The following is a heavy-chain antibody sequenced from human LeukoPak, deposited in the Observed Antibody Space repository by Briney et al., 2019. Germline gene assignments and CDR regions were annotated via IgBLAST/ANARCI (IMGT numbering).Heavy chain of an antibody. V-gene: IGHV4-39*07. J-gene: IGHJ6*02. Sequence: PSETLSLTCTVSGGSLADGDYYWGWVRQPPGTGLQWLATTYEGASLKSRVTISLDTSKNQFFLRLTSVSAADTAVYYCVRILGRYQEGMDVWGPGITVTVSS. CDR1: GGSLADGDYY. D-gene: IGHD1-26*01. CDR3: VRILGRYQEGMDV. CDR2: T.